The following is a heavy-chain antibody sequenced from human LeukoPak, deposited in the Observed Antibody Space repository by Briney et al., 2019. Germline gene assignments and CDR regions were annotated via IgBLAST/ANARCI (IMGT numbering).Heavy chain of an antibody. J-gene: IGHJ5*02. CDR3: ARDLSAARPGWFDP. V-gene: IGHV3-21*01. CDR2: ISSSSYI. Sequence: PGGSLRLSCAASGFTFSSYSMNWVRQAPGKGLEWVSSISSSSYIYYADSVEGRFTISRDNAKNSLYLQMNSLRAEDTAVYYCARDLSAARPGWFDPWGQGTLVTVSS. CDR1: GFTFSSYS. D-gene: IGHD6-6*01.